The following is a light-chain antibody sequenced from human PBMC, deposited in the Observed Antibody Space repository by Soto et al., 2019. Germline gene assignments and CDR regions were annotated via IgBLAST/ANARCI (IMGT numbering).Light chain of an antibody. Sequence: EIVMTQSPATLSASPGERATLSCRASQSVSSNLAWYQQKPGQAPRLLIYNAFTRASGIPASFSGSGSGKEFTLTISSLQSEDFAVYYCQQYYNWPRTFGQGTKVEIK. V-gene: IGKV3-15*01. CDR1: QSVSSN. CDR3: QQYYNWPRT. J-gene: IGKJ1*01. CDR2: NAF.